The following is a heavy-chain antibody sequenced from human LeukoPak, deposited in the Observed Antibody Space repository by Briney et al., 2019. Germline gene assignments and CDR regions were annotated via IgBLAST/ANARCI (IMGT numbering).Heavy chain of an antibody. CDR2: ISPKSGGT. V-gene: IGHV1-2*02. J-gene: IGHJ3*02. CDR1: GYIFSNYA. CDR3: ARNLWFGESSDAFDM. Sequence: ASVEVSCKASGYIFSNYAIHWVRQAPGQGLEWMGWISPKSGGTNYAQKFQGRVTMTRDTSISTAYMDMSSLRSDDTAVYYCARNLWFGESSDAFDMWGQGTMVTVSS. D-gene: IGHD3-10*01.